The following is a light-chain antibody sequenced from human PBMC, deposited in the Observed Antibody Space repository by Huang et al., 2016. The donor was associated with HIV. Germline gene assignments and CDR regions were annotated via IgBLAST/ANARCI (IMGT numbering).Light chain of an antibody. CDR2: RAS. CDR3: QQFGSSPPYS. CDR1: QSVNNNY. V-gene: IGKV3-20*01. Sequence: EILLTQSPDTLSLSPGERATLSCRASQSVNNNYLAWYQQTPGQAPRLLIYRASTRATGIPDRFSGSGSGTDFTLTISRLEPDDFAVYYCQQFGSSPPYSFGQGTKLEIK. J-gene: IGKJ2*03.